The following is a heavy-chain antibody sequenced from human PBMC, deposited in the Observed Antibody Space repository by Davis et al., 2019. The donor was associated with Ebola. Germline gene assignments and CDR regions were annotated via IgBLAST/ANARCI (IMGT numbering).Heavy chain of an antibody. D-gene: IGHD3-22*01. Sequence: GESLKISCAASGFTFSSYAMSWVRQAPGKGLEWVSAISGSGGSTYYADSVKGRFTISRDNSKNTLYLQMNSLRAEDTAVYYCAKKTTYYYDSSGYYYLSRHVYFDYWGQGTLVTVSS. CDR3: AKKTTYYYDSSGYYYLSRHVYFDY. J-gene: IGHJ4*02. V-gene: IGHV3-23*01. CDR1: GFTFSSYA. CDR2: ISGSGGST.